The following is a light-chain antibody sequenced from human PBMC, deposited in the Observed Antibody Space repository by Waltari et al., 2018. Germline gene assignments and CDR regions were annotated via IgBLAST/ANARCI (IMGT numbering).Light chain of an antibody. J-gene: IGKJ4*01. CDR1: QSISKY. V-gene: IGKV1-39*01. CDR2: GAS. CDR3: QQYNSRLT. Sequence: DIQMTQSPSSLSASVGDRVTITCRASQSISKYLNWYKQKPGKAPKLLIYGASSLQSGVPPRFSGSGSGTEFTLTISSLQPEDFATYYCQQYNSRLTFGGGTKVEIK.